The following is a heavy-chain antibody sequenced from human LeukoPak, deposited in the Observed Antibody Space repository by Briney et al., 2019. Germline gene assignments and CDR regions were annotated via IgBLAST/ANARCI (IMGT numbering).Heavy chain of an antibody. V-gene: IGHV1-69*06. CDR2: IIPMINTR. CDR1: GGTFRSYA. CDR3: AIFQGTYGDNENDY. Sequence: GSSETVSCKASGGTFRSYAITWVRQAPAKGLEWMGGIIPMINTRKYAQKFQGRVSITADKSTSTGYMEVSSLRSEDTAVYYCAIFQGTYGDNENDYWGQGTLVTVSS. J-gene: IGHJ4*02. D-gene: IGHD4-17*01.